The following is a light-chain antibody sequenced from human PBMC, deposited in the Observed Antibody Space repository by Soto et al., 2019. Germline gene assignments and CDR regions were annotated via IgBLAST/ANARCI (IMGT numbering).Light chain of an antibody. Sequence: QSVLTQPPSVSGAPGQRVTISCTGSSSNSGAGYAVHWYQQLPGTAPKLLIYGNSNRPSGVPDRFSASKSGTSASLAITGLQAEDEADYSCQSYDSSLSARYVFGTGTKLTVL. CDR3: QSYDSSLSARYV. CDR2: GNS. V-gene: IGLV1-40*01. J-gene: IGLJ1*01. CDR1: SSNSGAGYA.